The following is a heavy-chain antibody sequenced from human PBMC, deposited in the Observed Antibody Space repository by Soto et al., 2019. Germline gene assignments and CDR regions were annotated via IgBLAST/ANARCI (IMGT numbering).Heavy chain of an antibody. J-gene: IGHJ6*02. CDR2: IKEDGSEK. CDR1: GFTFSTYW. Sequence: GGSLRLSCAASGFTFSTYWMSWVRQAPGKGLEWVANIKEDGSEKYYVDSVEGRFTISRDNAKNSLYLQMTSLRAEDTALYYCARGWGYFDSSGFPYLYAMDVRGQGTTVTVSS. D-gene: IGHD3-22*01. CDR3: ARGWGYFDSSGFPYLYAMDV. V-gene: IGHV3-7*01.